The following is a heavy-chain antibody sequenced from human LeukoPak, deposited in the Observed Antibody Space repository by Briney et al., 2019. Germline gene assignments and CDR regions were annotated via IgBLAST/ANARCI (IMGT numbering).Heavy chain of an antibody. V-gene: IGHV3-21*01. Sequence: PGGSLRLSCAASGFTFSSYAMSWVRQAPGKGLEWVSSISTSGGSTYYADSVKGRFTISRDNAKNSLYLQMNSLRAEDTAVYYCARDFESETGDHWGQGTLVTVSS. D-gene: IGHD3-10*01. CDR3: ARDFESETGDH. J-gene: IGHJ4*02. CDR2: ISTSGGST. CDR1: GFTFSSYA.